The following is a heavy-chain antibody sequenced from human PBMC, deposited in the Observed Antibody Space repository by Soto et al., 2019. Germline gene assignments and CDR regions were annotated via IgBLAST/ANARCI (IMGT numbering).Heavy chain of an antibody. D-gene: IGHD5-18*01. Sequence: SGPTLVNPTHTLTLTCTFSGFSLSTIGVGVGWIRQPPGKALEWLALIYWNDDKRYSPSLKSRLTITKDTSKNQVVLTMTNMDPVDTDTSYCAHRRSWGLQLWPQFDYWGQGTLVTVSS. J-gene: IGHJ4*02. V-gene: IGHV2-5*01. CDR1: GFSLSTIGVG. CDR3: AHRRSWGLQLWPQFDY. CDR2: IYWNDDK.